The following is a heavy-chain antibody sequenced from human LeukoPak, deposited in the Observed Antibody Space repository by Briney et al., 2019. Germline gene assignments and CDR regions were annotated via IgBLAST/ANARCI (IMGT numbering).Heavy chain of an antibody. J-gene: IGHJ6*03. CDR1: GGSFSGYY. CDR3: ARGLPTWATGQDYYYYYYMDV. V-gene: IGHV4-34*01. Sequence: SETLSLTCAVYGGSFSGYYWSWIRQSPGKGLEWIGEINHSGSTNYNPSLKSRVTISVDTSKNQFSLKLSSVTAADTAVYYCARGLPTWATGQDYYYYYYMDVWGKGTTVTVSS. D-gene: IGHD2/OR15-2a*01. CDR2: INHSGST.